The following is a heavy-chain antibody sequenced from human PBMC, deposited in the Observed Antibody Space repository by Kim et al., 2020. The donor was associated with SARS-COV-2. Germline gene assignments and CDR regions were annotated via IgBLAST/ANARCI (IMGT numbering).Heavy chain of an antibody. V-gene: IGHV4-39*07. Sequence: SETLSLTCAVSGGSIQSHGLFWGWIRQPPGKGLEWLGSVDYSGATYHTPSLKSRITMSRDTSKNQFSLRLNSVTATDTAMYYCERTTVVTGGGFDIWGLGTMVSVSS. D-gene: IGHD2-21*02. CDR1: GGSIQSHGLF. CDR3: ERTTVVTGGGFDI. J-gene: IGHJ3*02. CDR2: VDYSGAT.